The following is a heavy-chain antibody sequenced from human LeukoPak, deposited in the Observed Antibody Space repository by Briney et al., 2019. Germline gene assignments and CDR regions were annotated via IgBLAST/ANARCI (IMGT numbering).Heavy chain of an antibody. V-gene: IGHV3-33*06. CDR1: GFTFSSYD. J-gene: IGHJ4*02. Sequence: GRSLRLSCAASGFTFSSYDMHWVRQAPGKGLEWVAVIWYDGSNKYYADSVKGRFTISRDNSKNTLYLQVNSLRAEDTAVYYCAKPPDSNDYWGQGTLVTVSS. CDR3: AKPPDSNDY. CDR2: IWYDGSNK. D-gene: IGHD2-15*01.